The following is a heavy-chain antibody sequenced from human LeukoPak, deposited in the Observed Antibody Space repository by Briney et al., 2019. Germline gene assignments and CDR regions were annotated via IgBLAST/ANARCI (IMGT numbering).Heavy chain of an antibody. V-gene: IGHV3-21*01. J-gene: IGHJ4*02. CDR3: ARARYNDYGGIGY. CDR2: ISSSSSYI. Sequence: PGGSLRLSCAASGFTFSSYSMNWVRQAPGKGLEWVSSISSSSSYIYYADSVKGRFTISRDNAKNSLYLQMNSLRAEDTAVYYCARARYNDYGGIGYWGQGTLVTVSS. D-gene: IGHD5-12*01. CDR1: GFTFSSYS.